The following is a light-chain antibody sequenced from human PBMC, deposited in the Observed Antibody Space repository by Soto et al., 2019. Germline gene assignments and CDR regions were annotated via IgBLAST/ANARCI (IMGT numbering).Light chain of an antibody. CDR2: EGS. CDR3: CSYAGSSTDVV. Sequence: QSTLTQPASVSGSPGQSITISCTGTSSDVGSYNFVSWYQQHPGKAPKLMIYEGSKRPSGVSNRFSGSKSGNTASLTISGLQAEDEADYYCCSYAGSSTDVVLGGGTKVTVL. CDR1: SSDVGSYNF. V-gene: IGLV2-23*01. J-gene: IGLJ2*01.